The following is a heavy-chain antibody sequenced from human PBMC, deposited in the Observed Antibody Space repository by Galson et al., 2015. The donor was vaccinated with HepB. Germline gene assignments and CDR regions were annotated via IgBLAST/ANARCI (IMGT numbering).Heavy chain of an antibody. Sequence: SLRLSCAASGFTFRSYAMHWVRQAPGKGLEWVAVISYDGSNKYYADSVKGRFSISRDNTWNTLYLQVNSLRVEDTAVYYCARGITIVETPYGVDVWGQGTTVTVSS. CDR1: GFTFRSYA. V-gene: IGHV3-30*04. D-gene: IGHD3-3*01. CDR2: ISYDGSNK. J-gene: IGHJ6*02. CDR3: ARGITIVETPYGVDV.